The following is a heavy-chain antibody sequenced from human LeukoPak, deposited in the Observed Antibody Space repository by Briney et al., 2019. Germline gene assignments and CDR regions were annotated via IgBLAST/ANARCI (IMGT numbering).Heavy chain of an antibody. CDR1: GYSFTSYW. J-gene: IGHJ4*02. CDR2: IYPGDSDT. D-gene: IGHD5-12*01. Sequence: GESLKISCKGSGYSFTSYWIGWVRQMPGKGLEWMVIIYPGDSDTRYSPSFEGQVTISADKSFTTAYLQWSSLKASDTAMYYCARQITDQSSGYDSIDYWGQGTLVTVSS. V-gene: IGHV5-51*01. CDR3: ARQITDQSSGYDSIDY.